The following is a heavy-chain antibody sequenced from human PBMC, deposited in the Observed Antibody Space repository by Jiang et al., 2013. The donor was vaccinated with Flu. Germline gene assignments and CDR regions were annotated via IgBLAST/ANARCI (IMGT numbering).Heavy chain of an antibody. CDR3: ARDLREGYCSGGSCLGGY. Sequence: PGLVKPSETLSLTCTVSGGSISSYYWSWIRQPPGKGLEWIGYIYYSGSTNYNPSLKSRVTISVDTSKNQFSLKLSSVTAADTAVYYCARDLREGYCSGGSCLGGYWGQGTLVTVSS. CDR1: GGSISSYY. CDR2: IYYSGST. D-gene: IGHD2-15*01. J-gene: IGHJ4*02. V-gene: IGHV4-59*01.